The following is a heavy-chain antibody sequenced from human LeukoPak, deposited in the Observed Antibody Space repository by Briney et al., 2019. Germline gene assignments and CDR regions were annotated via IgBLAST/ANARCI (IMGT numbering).Heavy chain of an antibody. Sequence: TGGSLRLSCAASEFTVSSNYMSWVRQAPGKGLEWVSVIYSGGSTYCADSVKGRFTISRHNSKNTLYLQMNSLRGEDTAVYYCATIGGDYVSFDNWGQGTLVTVTS. CDR3: ATIGGDYVSFDN. CDR2: IYSGGST. CDR1: EFTVSSNY. D-gene: IGHD4-17*01. J-gene: IGHJ4*02. V-gene: IGHV3-53*04.